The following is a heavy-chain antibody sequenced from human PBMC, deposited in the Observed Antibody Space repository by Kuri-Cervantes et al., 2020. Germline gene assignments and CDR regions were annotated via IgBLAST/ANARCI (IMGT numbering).Heavy chain of an antibody. D-gene: IGHD6-19*01. CDR3: AREEGWKWLVGGGGGMDV. Sequence: ASVKVSCKASGYTFTSYDINWVRQATGQGLEWMGWMNPNSGNTGYAQKFQGRVTMTRNTSISAAYMELSSLRSEDTAVYYCAREEGWKWLVGGGGGMDVWGQGTTVTVSS. J-gene: IGHJ6*02. V-gene: IGHV1-8*01. CDR1: GYTFTSYD. CDR2: MNPNSGNT.